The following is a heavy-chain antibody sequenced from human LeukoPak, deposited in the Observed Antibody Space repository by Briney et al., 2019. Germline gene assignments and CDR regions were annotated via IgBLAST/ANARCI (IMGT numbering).Heavy chain of an antibody. CDR3: AKDLGRYFGSFYYYYGMDV. CDR2: ISGSGGST. J-gene: IGHJ6*02. D-gene: IGHD3-9*01. Sequence: GGSLRLSCAASGFTFSSYAMSWVRQAPGKGLEWVSAISGSGGSTYYADSVKGRFTISRDNSKNTLYLQMNSLGAEDTAVYYCAKDLGRYFGSFYYYYGMDVWGQGTTVTVSS. CDR1: GFTFSSYA. V-gene: IGHV3-23*01.